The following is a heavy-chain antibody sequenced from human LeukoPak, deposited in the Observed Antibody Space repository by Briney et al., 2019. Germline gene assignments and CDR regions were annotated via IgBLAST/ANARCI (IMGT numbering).Heavy chain of an antibody. CDR3: ARDTLGGGRVPTHDFDY. V-gene: IGHV3-11*05. CDR2: ISSSSSYT. CDR1: GFTFSDYY. J-gene: IGHJ4*02. D-gene: IGHD4/OR15-4a*01. Sequence: GGSLRLSCAASGFTFSDYYMSWIRQAPGKGLEWVSYISSSSSYTNYADSVKGRFTISRDNAKNSLYLQMNSLRAEDTAVYYCARDTLGGGRVPTHDFDYWGQGTLVTVSS.